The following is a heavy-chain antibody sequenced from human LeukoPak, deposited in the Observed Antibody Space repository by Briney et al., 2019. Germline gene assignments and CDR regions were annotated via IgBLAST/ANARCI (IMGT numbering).Heavy chain of an antibody. CDR3: ARHKGTYCSSTSCYVLNWFDP. V-gene: IGHV4-34*01. CDR1: GGSFSGYY. Sequence: SETLSLTCAVYGGSFSGYYWSWIRQPPGKGLEWIGEINHSGSTNYNPSLKSRVTISVDTSKNQFSLKLSSVTAADTAVYYCARHKGTYCSSTSCYVLNWFDPWGQGTLVTVSS. CDR2: INHSGST. D-gene: IGHD2-2*01. J-gene: IGHJ5*02.